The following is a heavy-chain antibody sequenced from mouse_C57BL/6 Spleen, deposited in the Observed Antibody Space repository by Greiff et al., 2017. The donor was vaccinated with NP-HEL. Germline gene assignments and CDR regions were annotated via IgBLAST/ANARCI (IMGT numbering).Heavy chain of an antibody. D-gene: IGHD1-1*02. J-gene: IGHJ2*01. V-gene: IGHV5-4*01. CDR1: GFTFSSYA. CDR3: AREGGNYLDY. Sequence: EVQRVESGGGLVKPGGSLKLSCAASGFTFSSYAMSWVRQTPEKRLEWVATISDGGSYTYYPDNVKGRFTISRDNAKNNLYQQMSHLKSEDTAMYYCAREGGNYLDYWGQGTTLTVSS. CDR2: ISDGGSYT.